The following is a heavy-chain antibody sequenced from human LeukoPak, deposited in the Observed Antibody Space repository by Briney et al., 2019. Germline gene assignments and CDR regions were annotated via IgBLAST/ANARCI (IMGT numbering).Heavy chain of an antibody. CDR3: ARSGREELLWFGDTRGTNYYSYYMDV. CDR2: IHYTGTT. Sequence: KPSETLSLTCTVSGVSISSSNYYWYWGWIRQLPGKGLEWVGSIHYTGTTYYNPSLKSRVTISVDTSKNQFSLKLSSVTAADTAVYYCARSGREELLWFGDTRGTNYYSYYMDVWGKGTTVTISS. V-gene: IGHV4-39*07. D-gene: IGHD3-10*01. J-gene: IGHJ6*03. CDR1: GVSISSSNYY.